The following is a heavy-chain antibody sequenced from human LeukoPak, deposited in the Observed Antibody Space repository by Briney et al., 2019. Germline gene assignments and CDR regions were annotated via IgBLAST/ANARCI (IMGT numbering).Heavy chain of an antibody. CDR3: ARAQSYHYYDSSGHSPPLDY. CDR2: ISYDGSNK. D-gene: IGHD3-22*01. CDR1: GFTFSSYA. J-gene: IGHJ4*02. V-gene: IGHV3-30*04. Sequence: PGGSLRLSCAASGFTFSSYAMHWVRQAPGKGLEWVAVISYDGSNKYYADSVKGRFTISRDNSKNTLYLQMNSLRAEDTAVYYCARAQSYHYYDSSGHSPPLDYWGQGTLVSVSS.